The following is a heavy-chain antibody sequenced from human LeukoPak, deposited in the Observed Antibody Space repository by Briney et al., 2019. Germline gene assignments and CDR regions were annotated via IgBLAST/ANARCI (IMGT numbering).Heavy chain of an antibody. J-gene: IGHJ3*02. CDR1: GFTFSDYY. Sequence: GGSLRLSCAASGFTFSDYYMSWIRQAPGKGLEWVAVISYDGSNKYYADSVKGRFTISRDNSKNTLYLQMNSLRAEDTAVYYCAKDRGYYYGSGSYNAFDIWGQGTMVTVSS. CDR3: AKDRGYYYGSGSYNAFDI. CDR2: ISYDGSNK. V-gene: IGHV3-30*18. D-gene: IGHD3-10*01.